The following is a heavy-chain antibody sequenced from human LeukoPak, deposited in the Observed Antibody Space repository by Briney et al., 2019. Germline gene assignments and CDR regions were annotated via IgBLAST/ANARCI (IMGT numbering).Heavy chain of an antibody. J-gene: IGHJ4*02. Sequence: ASVKVSCKASGYTFTSYDINWVRQATGQGLEWMGWMNPNSGNTGYAQKFQGRVTITRNTSISTAYMEQSSLRSEDTAVYYCARGRRAAAGTDYWGQGTLVTVSS. V-gene: IGHV1-8*03. CDR3: ARGRRAAAGTDY. D-gene: IGHD6-13*01. CDR2: MNPNSGNT. CDR1: GYTFTSYD.